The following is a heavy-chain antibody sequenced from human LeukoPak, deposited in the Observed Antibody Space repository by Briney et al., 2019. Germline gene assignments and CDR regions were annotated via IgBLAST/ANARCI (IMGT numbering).Heavy chain of an antibody. Sequence: GGSLRLSCAASGFTFSSYSMNWVRQAPGKGLEWVSSISSSSSYIYYVDSVKGRFTISRDNAKNSLYLQMNSLRAEDTAVYYCAPVGIYYDSREWGQGTLVTVSS. V-gene: IGHV3-21*01. D-gene: IGHD3-22*01. J-gene: IGHJ4*02. CDR1: GFTFSSYS. CDR2: ISSSSSYI. CDR3: APVGIYYDSRE.